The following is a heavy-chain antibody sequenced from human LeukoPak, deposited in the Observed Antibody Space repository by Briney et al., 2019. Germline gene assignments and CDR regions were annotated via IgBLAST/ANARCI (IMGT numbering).Heavy chain of an antibody. CDR3: ARGQRGAAAGTFDY. Sequence: GASVKVSCKASGYTFTSYDINWVRQAPGQGLEWMGWMNPNSGNTGYAQKFQGRVTMTRNTSISTAYMELSSLRSEDTAVYYCARGQRGAAAGTFDYWGQGTLVTVSS. J-gene: IGHJ4*02. V-gene: IGHV1-8*01. D-gene: IGHD6-13*01. CDR2: MNPNSGNT. CDR1: GYTFTSYD.